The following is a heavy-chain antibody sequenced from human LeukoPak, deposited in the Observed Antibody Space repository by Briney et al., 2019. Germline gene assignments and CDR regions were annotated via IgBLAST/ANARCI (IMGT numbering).Heavy chain of an antibody. CDR2: INPNSGGT. CDR1: GYSFTGHY. J-gene: IGHJ4*02. Sequence: GASVKVSCKSSGYSFTGHYMHWVRQAPGQGLEWMGWINPNSGGTNYAQKFRGRVTMTRDTSISTGYMELSRLRSDDTAVYYCARGLMDGHDFDYWGQGTLVTVSS. V-gene: IGHV1-2*02. CDR3: ARGLMDGHDFDY. D-gene: IGHD3-3*01.